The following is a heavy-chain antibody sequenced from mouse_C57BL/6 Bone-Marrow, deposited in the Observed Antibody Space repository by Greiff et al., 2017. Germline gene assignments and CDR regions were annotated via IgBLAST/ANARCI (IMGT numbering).Heavy chain of an antibody. Sequence: EVQVVESGGGLVQPGGSLKLSCAASGFTFSDYYMYWVRQTPEKRLEWVAYISNGGGSTYYPDTVKGRFTISRDNAKNTLYLQMSRLKSEDTAMYYCARPYGNLLAMDYWGQGTSVTVSS. CDR2: ISNGGGST. D-gene: IGHD2-1*01. J-gene: IGHJ4*01. CDR3: ARPYGNLLAMDY. V-gene: IGHV5-12*01. CDR1: GFTFSDYY.